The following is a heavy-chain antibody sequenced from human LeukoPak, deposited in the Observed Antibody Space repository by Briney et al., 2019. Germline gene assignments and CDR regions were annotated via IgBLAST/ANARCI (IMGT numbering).Heavy chain of an antibody. CDR1: GFTFSSYW. D-gene: IGHD6-13*01. CDR2: IKQDGSEK. Sequence: GGSLRLSCAASGFTFSSYWMSWVRQAPGKGLEWVANIKQDGSEKYYVDSVKGRFTTSRDNAKNSLYLQMNSLRAEDTAVYYCARDWGAAAGTADYWGQGTLVTVSS. CDR3: ARDWGAAAGTADY. V-gene: IGHV3-7*01. J-gene: IGHJ4*02.